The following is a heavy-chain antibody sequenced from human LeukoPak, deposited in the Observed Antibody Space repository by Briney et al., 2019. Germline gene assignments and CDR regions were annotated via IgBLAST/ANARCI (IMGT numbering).Heavy chain of an antibody. CDR3: AKEGSRDYGGKFSDY. D-gene: IGHD4-23*01. CDR2: MDADGSNT. Sequence: GGSLRLSCVASGFTFKNSWMHWVRQAPGKGLVWVSRMDADGSNTHYVDSVKGRFTISRDNSKNTLYLQMNSLRAEDTAVYYCAKEGSRDYGGKFSDYWGQGTLVTVSS. CDR1: GFTFKNSW. V-gene: IGHV3-74*01. J-gene: IGHJ4*02.